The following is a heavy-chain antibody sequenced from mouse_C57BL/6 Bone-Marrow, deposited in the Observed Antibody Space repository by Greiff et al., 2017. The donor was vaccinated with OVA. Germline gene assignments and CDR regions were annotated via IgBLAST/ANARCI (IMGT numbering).Heavy chain of an antibody. CDR1: GYSFTDYN. D-gene: IGHD1-1*01. V-gene: IGHV1-39*01. J-gene: IGHJ4*01. CDR3: ARTDLGSSYEGSAMDY. Sequence: VQLQQSGPELVKPGASVKISCKASGYSFTDYNMNWVKQSTGKSLEWIGVINPNYGTTSYNQKFTGKATLTVDPSSSTAYMQLNSLTSEDSAVCYCARTDLGSSYEGSAMDYWGQGTSVTVSS. CDR2: INPNYGTT.